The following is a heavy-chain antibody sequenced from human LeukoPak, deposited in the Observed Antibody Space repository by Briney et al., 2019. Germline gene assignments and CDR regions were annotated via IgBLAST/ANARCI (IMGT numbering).Heavy chain of an antibody. Sequence: GGSLRLSCAASGFTFSGSALHWVRQASGKGLEWVGRIRSTANGYATAYAASVKGRFTISRDDSKNTAYLQMDSLKTEDTAVYYCAREAKYGGGSDYWGQGTLVTVSS. CDR1: GFTFSGSA. CDR3: AREAKYGGGSDY. V-gene: IGHV3-73*01. CDR2: IRSTANGYAT. J-gene: IGHJ4*02. D-gene: IGHD3-16*01.